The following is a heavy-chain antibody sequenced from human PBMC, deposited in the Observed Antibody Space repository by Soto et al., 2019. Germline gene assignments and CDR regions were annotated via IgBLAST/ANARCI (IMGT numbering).Heavy chain of an antibody. CDR1: GFTFSSYG. Sequence: QVQLVESGAGVVQPGRSLRLSCAASGFTFSSYGMHWVRQAPGKGLEWVAVISYDGNNKYYADSVKGRFTISRDNSKNTLYLQMNCLRAEDTAVYYCAKSVYNWNDGFFDYWGQGTLVTVSS. J-gene: IGHJ4*02. D-gene: IGHD1-1*01. CDR3: AKSVYNWNDGFFDY. CDR2: ISYDGNNK. V-gene: IGHV3-30*18.